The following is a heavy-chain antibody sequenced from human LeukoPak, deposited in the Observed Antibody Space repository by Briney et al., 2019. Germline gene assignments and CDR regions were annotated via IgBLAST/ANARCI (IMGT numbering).Heavy chain of an antibody. Sequence: SETLSLTCNVSGGSISSGGYYWSWIRQHPGKGLEWIGYIYYSGSTYYNPSLKSRVTISVDTSKNQFSLKLSSVTAADTAVYYCASSIAAPSLFDPWGQGTLVTVSS. CDR3: ASSIAAPSLFDP. J-gene: IGHJ5*02. CDR2: IYYSGST. V-gene: IGHV4-31*03. D-gene: IGHD6-6*01. CDR1: GGSISSGGYY.